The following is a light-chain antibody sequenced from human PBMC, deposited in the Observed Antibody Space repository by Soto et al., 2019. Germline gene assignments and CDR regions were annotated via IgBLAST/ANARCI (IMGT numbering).Light chain of an antibody. CDR1: QSISTS. J-gene: IGKJ1*01. V-gene: IGKV1-39*01. CDR2: AAS. CDR3: QQSYSTWT. Sequence: DIQMTQSPSSLSASVGDRVTITCRASQSISTSLNWYQQKLGKAPNLLIYAASTLQSGVPSRFSGSGSGTDFTLTISSLQPEDFATYYCQQSYSTWTFGHGTKVEIK.